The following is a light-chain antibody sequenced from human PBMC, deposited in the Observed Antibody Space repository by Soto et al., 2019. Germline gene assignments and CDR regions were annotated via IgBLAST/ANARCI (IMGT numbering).Light chain of an antibody. CDR1: QDIGNT. V-gene: IGKV1-33*01. CDR3: QKSDHLPL. CDR2: DAS. Sequence: DIQMTQSPPSLSASVGDRVTITCQASQDIGNTLNWFQHKPGKAPNLVIYDASNLEIGVPSRFSGSGSGTDFTFTISRLRPEDIATYYCQKSDHLPLFGPGTKV. J-gene: IGKJ3*01.